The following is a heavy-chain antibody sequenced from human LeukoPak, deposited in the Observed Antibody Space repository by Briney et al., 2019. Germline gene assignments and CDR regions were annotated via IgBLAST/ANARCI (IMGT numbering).Heavy chain of an antibody. CDR1: GYAFTSYG. J-gene: IGHJ4*02. Sequence: GASVKVSCKASGYAFTSYGISWVRQAPGQGLEWMGWISPNNGNTNYAQKFQDRAIMTTDTSTSTAYMELRSLRLDDTAVYYCARAGETDYWGQGTLVTVSS. D-gene: IGHD3-16*01. CDR2: ISPNNGNT. CDR3: ARAGETDY. V-gene: IGHV1-18*01.